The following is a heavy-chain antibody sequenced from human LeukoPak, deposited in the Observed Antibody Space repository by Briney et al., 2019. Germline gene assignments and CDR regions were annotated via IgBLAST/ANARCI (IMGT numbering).Heavy chain of an antibody. CDR2: IYYSGST. Sequence: SETLSLTCTVSGGSISSSSYSWGWIRQPPGKGLEWIGSIYYSGSTYFNPSLKSRVTISVDTSKNQFSLKLNSATAADTAVYYCARHVRKRGIAAAGSPGWFDPWGQGTLVTVSS. D-gene: IGHD6-13*01. V-gene: IGHV4-39*01. CDR3: ARHVRKRGIAAAGSPGWFDP. J-gene: IGHJ5*02. CDR1: GGSISSSSYS.